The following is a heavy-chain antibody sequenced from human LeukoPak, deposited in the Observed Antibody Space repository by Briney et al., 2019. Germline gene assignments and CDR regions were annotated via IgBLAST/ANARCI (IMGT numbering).Heavy chain of an antibody. V-gene: IGHV3-23*01. Sequence: GGSLRLSCAASGFTFSSYGMSWVRRAPGKGLEWVSAISGSGGSTYYADSVKGRFTISRDNSKNTLYLQMNSLRAEDSAVYYCAKNYGSGSSVKYYYYMDVWGKGTTVTVSS. CDR2: ISGSGGST. CDR1: GFTFSSYG. J-gene: IGHJ6*03. CDR3: AKNYGSGSSVKYYYYMDV. D-gene: IGHD3-10*01.